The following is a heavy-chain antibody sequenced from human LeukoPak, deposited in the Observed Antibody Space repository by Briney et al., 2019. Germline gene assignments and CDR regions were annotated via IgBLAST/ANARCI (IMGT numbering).Heavy chain of an antibody. J-gene: IGHJ4*02. Sequence: PGGSLRLSCAASGFTFSSYAMSWVRQAPGKGLEWVSPISGSGGRTYYADSVKGRFTISRDNSKNTLYLQMNSLRAEDTAVYYCAKMGEYCSCCSCYPNFVDGWGQGTLVTVSS. CDR1: GFTFSSYA. CDR2: ISGSGGRT. V-gene: IGHV3-23*01. D-gene: IGHD2-15*01. CDR3: AKMGEYCSCCSCYPNFVDG.